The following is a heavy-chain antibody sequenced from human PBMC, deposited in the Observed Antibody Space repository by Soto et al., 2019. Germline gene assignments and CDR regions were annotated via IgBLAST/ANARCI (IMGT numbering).Heavy chain of an antibody. CDR1: GGSFSGYY. CDR2: INHSGST. D-gene: IGHD4-17*01. Sequence: SETLSLTCAVYGGSFSGYYWSWTRQPPGKGLEWIGEINHSGSTNYNPSLKSRVTISVDTSKNQFSLKLSSVTAADTAVYYCARATYGQRNYYYYGMDVWGQGTTVTVSS. CDR3: ARATYGQRNYYYYGMDV. J-gene: IGHJ6*02. V-gene: IGHV4-34*01.